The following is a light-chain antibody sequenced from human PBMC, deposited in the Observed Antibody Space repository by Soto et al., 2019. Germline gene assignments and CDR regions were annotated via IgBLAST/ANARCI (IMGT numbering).Light chain of an antibody. CDR2: GAS. Sequence: EIVMTQSPAILSVSPGERATLSCRAIQSVSSNFAWYQQKPGQAPRLLICGASTRATGIPARFSGSGSGTEFTLTISSLQSEEFAVYYCQEYNNWPRTFGQGTKVEIK. CDR1: QSVSSN. J-gene: IGKJ1*01. CDR3: QEYNNWPRT. V-gene: IGKV3-15*01.